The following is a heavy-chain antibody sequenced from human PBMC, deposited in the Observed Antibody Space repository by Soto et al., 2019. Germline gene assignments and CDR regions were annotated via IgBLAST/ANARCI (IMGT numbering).Heavy chain of an antibody. J-gene: IGHJ4*02. D-gene: IGHD4-17*01. CDR2: INPNSGGT. CDR1: GYTFTGYY. CDR3: ARASGRPHDYGDYYFDY. V-gene: IGHV1-2*04. Sequence: QVQLVQSGAEVKKPGASVKVSCKASGYTFTGYYMHWVRQASGQGLEWMGWINPNSGGTNYTQKFQGWVTMTRDTSISTAYMELSRLRSDDTAVYYCARASGRPHDYGDYYFDYWGQGTLVTVSS.